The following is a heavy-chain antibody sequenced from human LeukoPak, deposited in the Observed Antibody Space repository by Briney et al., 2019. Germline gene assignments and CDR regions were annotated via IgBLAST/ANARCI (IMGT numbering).Heavy chain of an antibody. CDR1: GYTFTGYY. J-gene: IGHJ4*02. Sequence: AASVKVSCKASGYTFTGYYMHWVRQAPGQGLDWMGWINPNSGGANYAQKFQGRVTMTRDTSISTAYMELSRLRSDDTAVYYCARDRKITGEDYWGQGTLVTVSS. CDR2: INPNSGGA. V-gene: IGHV1-2*02. CDR3: ARDRKITGEDY. D-gene: IGHD7-27*01.